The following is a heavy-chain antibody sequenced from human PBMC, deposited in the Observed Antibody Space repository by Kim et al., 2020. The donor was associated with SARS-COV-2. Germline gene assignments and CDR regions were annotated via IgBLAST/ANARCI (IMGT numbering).Heavy chain of an antibody. J-gene: IGHJ4*02. Sequence: TYYNPSLKSRVTISVDTSKNQFSLKLSSVTAADTAVYYCAIRTTAYYFDYWGQGTLVTVSS. CDR2: T. D-gene: IGHD4-17*01. CDR3: AIRTTAYYFDY. V-gene: IGHV4-30-2*04.